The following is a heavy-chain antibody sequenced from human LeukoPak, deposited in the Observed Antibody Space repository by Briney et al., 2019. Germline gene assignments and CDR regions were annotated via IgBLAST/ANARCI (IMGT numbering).Heavy chain of an antibody. V-gene: IGHV1-2*06. Sequence: GASVKVSCKASGYTFSGYYLHWVRQAPGQGLEWMGHIDPKSGGTKYARKFQGGVTMTRDTSTSSVYMELSSLTFDDTAVYYCARDLGYSSGSVWTKYFDYWGHGTLVTVSS. CDR3: ARDLGYSSGSVWTKYFDY. CDR2: IDPKSGGT. D-gene: IGHD5-18*01. J-gene: IGHJ4*01. CDR1: GYTFSGYY.